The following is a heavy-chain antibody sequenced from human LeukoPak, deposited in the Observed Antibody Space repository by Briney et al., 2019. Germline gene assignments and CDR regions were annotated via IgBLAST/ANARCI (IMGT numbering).Heavy chain of an antibody. CDR2: ISGSGGST. CDR3: AKDRVVINGGHPGQSGMDV. V-gene: IGHV3-23*01. CDR1: GFTFSSYA. J-gene: IGHJ6*02. Sequence: HPGGSLRLSCAASGFTFSSYAMSWVRQAPGKGLEWVSVISGSGGSTYYADSVKGRFTISRDNSKNTLYLQMNSLRAEDTAVYYCAKDRVVINGGHPGQSGMDVWGQGTTVTVSS. D-gene: IGHD3-22*01.